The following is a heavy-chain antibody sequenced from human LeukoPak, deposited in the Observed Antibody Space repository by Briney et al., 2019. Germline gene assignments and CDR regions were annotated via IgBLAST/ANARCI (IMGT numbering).Heavy chain of an antibody. CDR2: ISYDGSNK. D-gene: IGHD4-17*01. Sequence: GRSLRLSCAASGFTFSNYGMHWVRQAPGKGLEWMAVISYDGSNKYYADSVKGRFTISRDNSKNTLYLQMNGLRAEDTAVYYCAKVQYGDYGCFDYWGQGTLVTVSS. J-gene: IGHJ4*02. V-gene: IGHV3-30*18. CDR3: AKVQYGDYGCFDY. CDR1: GFTFSNYG.